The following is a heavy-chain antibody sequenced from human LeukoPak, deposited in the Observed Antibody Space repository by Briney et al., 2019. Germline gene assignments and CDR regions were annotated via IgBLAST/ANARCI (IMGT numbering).Heavy chain of an antibody. CDR3: ARDRRSSGDSDAFDI. CDR1: GYTFTNYG. Sequence: ASVKVSCKASGYTFTNYGISWVRQAPGQGLEWIGWISAYNGNTNYAQKLQGRVTMTTDTSTSTAYMELRSLRSDDTAVYYCARDRRSSGDSDAFDIWGQGTMVTVSS. V-gene: IGHV1-18*04. D-gene: IGHD6-19*01. J-gene: IGHJ3*02. CDR2: ISAYNGNT.